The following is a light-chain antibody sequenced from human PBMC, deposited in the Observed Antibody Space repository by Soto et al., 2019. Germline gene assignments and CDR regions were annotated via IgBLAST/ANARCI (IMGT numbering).Light chain of an antibody. V-gene: IGKV3-20*01. CDR1: QSVSSSY. CDR2: GAS. Sequence: EIVLTQSPGTLSLSPGERATLSCRASQSVSSSYLAWYQQKPGQAPRLLIYGASRRATGIPDRFSGSGSGTDFTLTISRLGPEDFAVYYCQQYDRSPWTFDQGTKVEIK. CDR3: QQYDRSPWT. J-gene: IGKJ1*01.